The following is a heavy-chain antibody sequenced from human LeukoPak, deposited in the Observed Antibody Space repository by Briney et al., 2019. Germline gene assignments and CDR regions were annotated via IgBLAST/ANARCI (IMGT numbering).Heavy chain of an antibody. CDR3: ARGAPPNYYDSSGYYYY. V-gene: IGHV4-34*01. CDR2: INHSGST. D-gene: IGHD3-22*01. CDR1: GGSFSGYY. J-gene: IGHJ4*02. Sequence: SETLSLTCAVYGGSFSGYYWSWIRQPPGKGPEWIGEINHSGSTNYNPSLKSRVTISVDTSKNQFSLKLSSVTAADTAVYYCARGAPPNYYDSSGYYYYWGQGTLVTVSS.